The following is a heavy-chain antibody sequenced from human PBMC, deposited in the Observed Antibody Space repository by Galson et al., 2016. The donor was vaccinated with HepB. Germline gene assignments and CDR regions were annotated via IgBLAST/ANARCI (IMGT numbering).Heavy chain of an antibody. Sequence: SETLSLTCTVSGASISSGYWTWIRLRPEKGLEWIGYIYYSGSTNYNPSLKTRVTISVDTSKNRFSLTLTSVPAADTAVYHCARSADTTVSRGLSAGWLDPWGQGTLVTVPS. J-gene: IGHJ5*02. CDR2: IYYSGST. V-gene: IGHV4-59*01. CDR1: GASISSGY. CDR3: ARSADTTVSRGLSAGWLDP. D-gene: IGHD1-1*01.